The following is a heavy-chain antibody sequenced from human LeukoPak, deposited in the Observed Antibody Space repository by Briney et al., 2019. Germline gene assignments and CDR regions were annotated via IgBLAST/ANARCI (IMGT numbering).Heavy chain of an antibody. J-gene: IGHJ4*02. Sequence: ASETLSLTCAVSGGSISGYYWSWIRQPAGKGLEWIGRIYTSGSNNYNPSLMSRVTMSVDTSKSQFSLNLTSVTAADTAVYYCARESGSYRGVDYWGQGTLVTASS. CDR1: GGSISGYY. CDR3: ARESGSYRGVDY. D-gene: IGHD1-26*01. CDR2: IYTSGSN. V-gene: IGHV4-4*07.